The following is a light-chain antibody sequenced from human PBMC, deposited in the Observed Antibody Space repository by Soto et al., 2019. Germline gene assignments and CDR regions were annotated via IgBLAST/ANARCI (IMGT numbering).Light chain of an antibody. J-gene: IGLJ2*01. CDR1: SSNIGSNH. CDR2: RSD. V-gene: IGLV1-47*01. CDR3: SARDDILSGVV. Sequence: QSVLTQPPSASGTPGQRVTISCSGSSSNIGSNHVYWYQQFPGMAPKLLMYRSDQRPTGVPDRFSGSKSGTSASLAISGLRSDDEADYYCSARDDILSGVVFGAGTKLTVL.